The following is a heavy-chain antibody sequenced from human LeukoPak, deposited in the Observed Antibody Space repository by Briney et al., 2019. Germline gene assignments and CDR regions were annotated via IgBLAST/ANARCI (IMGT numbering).Heavy chain of an antibody. D-gene: IGHD3-22*01. CDR1: GFTVSSYA. Sequence: GGSLRLSCADSGFTVSSYAMHWVRQAPGKGLEWVAVISYDGSNKYYADSVKGRFTISRDNSKNTLYLQMNSLRAEDTALYYCAREARYDSGFDYWGQGTLVTVSS. CDR2: ISYDGSNK. V-gene: IGHV3-30*01. CDR3: AREARYDSGFDY. J-gene: IGHJ4*02.